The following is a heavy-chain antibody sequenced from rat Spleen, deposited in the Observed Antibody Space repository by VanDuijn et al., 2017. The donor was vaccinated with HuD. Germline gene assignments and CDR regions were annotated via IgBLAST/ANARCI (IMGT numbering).Heavy chain of an antibody. CDR1: AYSITSSYR. CDR3: ARRHYGYTDYFDY. J-gene: IGHJ2*01. CDR2: INSAGSS. D-gene: IGHD1-9*01. V-gene: IGHV3-3*01. Sequence: VQLQELGPGLVKPSQSLSLTCSVAAYSITSSYRWSWIRQFPGNKLEWMGYINSAGSSNYNPSLKSRISVTRDTSKNQFFLQVNSVITEDTATYYCARRHYGYTDYFDYWGQGVMVTVSS.